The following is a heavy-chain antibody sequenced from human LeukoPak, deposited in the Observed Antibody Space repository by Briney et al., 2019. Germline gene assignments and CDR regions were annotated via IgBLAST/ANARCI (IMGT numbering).Heavy chain of an antibody. D-gene: IGHD3-22*01. CDR2: ISDSGGST. Sequence: GGSLRLSCAVSGITLSNYGMSWVRQAPGKGLEWVAGISDSGGSTNCADSVKGRFTISRDNPKNTLYLQMNSLRAEDTAVYFCAKRGVVIRVILVGFHKEAYYFDSWGQGALVTVSS. J-gene: IGHJ4*02. V-gene: IGHV3-23*01. CDR1: GITLSNYG. CDR3: AKRGVVIRVILVGFHKEAYYFDS.